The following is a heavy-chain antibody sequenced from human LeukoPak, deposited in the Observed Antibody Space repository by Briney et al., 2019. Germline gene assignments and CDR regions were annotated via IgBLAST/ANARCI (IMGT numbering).Heavy chain of an antibody. CDR3: ARESTYYYGSGSLDV. CDR2: IKQDGSEK. V-gene: IGHV3-7*01. D-gene: IGHD3-10*01. Sequence: GGSLRLSCAASGFTFSSYWMSWVRQAPGKGLEWVANIKQDGSEKYYVDSVKGRFTISRDNAKNSLYLQMNSLRAEDTAVYYCARESTYYYGSGSLDVWGKGTTVTISS. J-gene: IGHJ6*04. CDR1: GFTFSSYW.